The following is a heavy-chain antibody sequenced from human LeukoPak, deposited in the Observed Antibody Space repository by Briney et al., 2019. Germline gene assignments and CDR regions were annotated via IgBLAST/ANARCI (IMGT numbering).Heavy chain of an antibody. CDR3: AKEGRVAADTGDYLDY. CDR1: GFTYSSYA. Sequence: PGGSLRLSCAASGFTYSSYAMTWVRQAPGKGLEGVSGISGSGDTTKYADSVKGRFTISRDNSKNTLYLQMNSLRADDTAVYYCAKEGRVAADTGDYLDYWGQGTLVTVSS. CDR2: ISGSGDTT. J-gene: IGHJ4*02. V-gene: IGHV3-23*01. D-gene: IGHD6-13*01.